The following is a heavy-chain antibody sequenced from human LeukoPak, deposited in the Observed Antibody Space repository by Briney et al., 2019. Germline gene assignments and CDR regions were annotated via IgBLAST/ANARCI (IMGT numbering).Heavy chain of an antibody. CDR3: ARGAYYYYCGMDV. J-gene: IGHJ6*02. CDR2: IIPIFGTA. CDR1: GGTFTSYA. V-gene: IGHV1-69*13. Sequence: SVKVSCKASGGTFTSYAISWVRQAPGQGLEWMGGIIPIFGTANYAQKFQGRVTITADESTSTAYMELSSLRSEDTAVYYCARGAYYYYCGMDVWGQGTTVTVSS.